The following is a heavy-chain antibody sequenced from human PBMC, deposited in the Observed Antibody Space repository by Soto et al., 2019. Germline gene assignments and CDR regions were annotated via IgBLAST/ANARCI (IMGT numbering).Heavy chain of an antibody. Sequence: ASVKVSCKASGYTFTSYGISWVRQAPGQGLEWMGWISAYNGNTNYAQKLQGRVTMTTDTSTSTAYMELRSLRSDDTAVYYCARDGYYYGSGSYYTNWFDSWGQGTLVTVSS. D-gene: IGHD3-10*01. V-gene: IGHV1-18*01. CDR1: GYTFTSYG. CDR2: ISAYNGNT. J-gene: IGHJ5*01. CDR3: ARDGYYYGSGSYYTNWFDS.